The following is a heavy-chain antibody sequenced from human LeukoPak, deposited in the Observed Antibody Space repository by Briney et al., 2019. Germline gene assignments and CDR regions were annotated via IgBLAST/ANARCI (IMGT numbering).Heavy chain of an antibody. CDR1: GFTVSSNY. J-gene: IGHJ6*02. D-gene: IGHD3-3*01. CDR3: ARGLDFWSGYSHGMDV. CDR2: IYSGGST. Sequence: GGSLRLSCAASGFTVSSNYMSWVRQAPGKGLEWVSVIYSGGSTYYADSVKGRSTISRDNSKNTLYLQMNSLRAEDTAVYYCARGLDFWSGYSHGMDVWGQGTTVTVSS. V-gene: IGHV3-53*01.